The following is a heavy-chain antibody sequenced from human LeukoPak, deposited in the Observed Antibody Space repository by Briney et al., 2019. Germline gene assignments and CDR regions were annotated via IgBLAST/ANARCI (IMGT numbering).Heavy chain of an antibody. V-gene: IGHV4-59*01. CDR1: GGSISSYY. D-gene: IGHD5-12*01. J-gene: IGHJ6*03. CDR3: ARVVYSGYDFRGTMDV. CDR2: IYYTGST. Sequence: PSETLSLTCTISGGSISSYYWSWIRQPPGKGLEWIGYIYYTGSTNHNPSLKSRVTISVDTSKNQFSLKLSSVTAADTAVYYCARVVYSGYDFRGTMDVWGKGTTVTVSS.